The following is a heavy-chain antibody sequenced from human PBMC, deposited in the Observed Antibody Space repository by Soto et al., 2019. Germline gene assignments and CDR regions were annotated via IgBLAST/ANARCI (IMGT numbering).Heavy chain of an antibody. CDR1: GGSFSGYY. CDR3: AMAYSSSYYYYGMDV. CDR2: INHSGST. J-gene: IGHJ6*02. V-gene: IGHV4-34*01. D-gene: IGHD6-6*01. Sequence: LSLTCAVYGGSFSGYYWSWIRQPPGKGLEWIGEINHSGSTNYNPSLKSRVTISVDTSKNQFSLKLSSVTAADTAVYYCAMAYSSSYYYYGMDVWGQGTTVTVSS.